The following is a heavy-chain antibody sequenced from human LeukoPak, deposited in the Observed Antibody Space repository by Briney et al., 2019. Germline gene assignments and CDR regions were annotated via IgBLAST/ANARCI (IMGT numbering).Heavy chain of an antibody. CDR3: AKDQSGALYGSGSFDY. J-gene: IGHJ4*02. CDR2: IRYDGSNK. CDR1: GFTFSSYW. Sequence: PGGSLRLSCAASGFTFSSYWMHWVRQAPGKGLEWVAFIRYDGSNKYYADSVKGRFTISRDNSKNTLYLQMNSLRAEDTAVYYCAKDQSGALYGSGSFDYWGQGTLVTVSS. D-gene: IGHD3-10*01. V-gene: IGHV3-30*02.